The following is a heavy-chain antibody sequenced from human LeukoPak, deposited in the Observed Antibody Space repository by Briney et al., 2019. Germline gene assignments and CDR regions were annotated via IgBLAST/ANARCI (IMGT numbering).Heavy chain of an antibody. CDR1: VFTFSSYS. Sequence: PGGSLRLSCAASVFTFSSYSMNWVRQAPGKGLEWVSYISSSSSYIYYADSVKGRFTISRDNARNSLYLQLRSLRAGDTAIYYFERAIELDVWGQGTTVTVSS. CDR2: ISSSSSYI. V-gene: IGHV3-21*03. D-gene: IGHD1-26*01. CDR3: ERAIELDV. J-gene: IGHJ6*02.